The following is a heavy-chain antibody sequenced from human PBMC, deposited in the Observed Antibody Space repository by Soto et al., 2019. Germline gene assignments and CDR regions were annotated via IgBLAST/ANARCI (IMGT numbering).Heavy chain of an antibody. CDR2: VYYSGST. CDR1: GGSISSTSYY. CDR3: ARSDGRY. J-gene: IGHJ4*02. Sequence: SETLSLTCTVSGGSISSTSYYWVWIRQPPGKGLEWIGSVYYSGSTYYNPSLKSRVTISVDTSENQFSLKLSSVTAADTAVYYCARSDGRYWGQGTLVTVSS. V-gene: IGHV4-39*07.